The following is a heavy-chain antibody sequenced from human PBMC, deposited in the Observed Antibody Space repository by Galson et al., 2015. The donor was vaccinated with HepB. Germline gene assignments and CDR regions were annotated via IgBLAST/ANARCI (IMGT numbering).Heavy chain of an antibody. CDR1: GYTLTELS. Sequence: SVKVSCKVSGYTLTELSMHWVRQAPGKGLEWMGGFDPEDGETIYAQKFQGRVTITADESTSTAYMELSSLRSEDTAVYYCARVNDYGDYAGDYWGQGTLVTVSS. CDR2: FDPEDGET. CDR3: ARVNDYGDYAGDY. J-gene: IGHJ4*02. D-gene: IGHD4-17*01. V-gene: IGHV1-24*01.